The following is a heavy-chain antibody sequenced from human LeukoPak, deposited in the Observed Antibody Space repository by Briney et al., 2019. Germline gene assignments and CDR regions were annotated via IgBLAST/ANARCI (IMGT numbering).Heavy chain of an antibody. J-gene: IGHJ4*02. Sequence: ASVKVSCKVSGYTLTELSMHWVRQAPGKGLEWKGGFDPEDGETIYAQKFQGRVTMTEDTSTDTAYMELSSLRSEDTAVYYYAPYYDFWGGYWGQGTLVTVSS. CDR3: APYYDFWGGY. CDR2: FDPEDGET. CDR1: GYTLTELS. D-gene: IGHD3-3*01. V-gene: IGHV1-24*01.